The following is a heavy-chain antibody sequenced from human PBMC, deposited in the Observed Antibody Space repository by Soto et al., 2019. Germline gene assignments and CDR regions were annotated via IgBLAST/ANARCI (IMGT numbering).Heavy chain of an antibody. V-gene: IGHV4-39*01. Sequence: SETLSLTCTVSGGSISSSSYYWGWIRQPPGKGLEWIGSIYYSGSTYYNPSLKSRVTISVDTSKNQFSLKLSSVTAADTAVYYCARHPKRTMIVVYWGQGALVTVSS. J-gene: IGHJ4*02. CDR2: IYYSGST. CDR1: GGSISSSSYY. D-gene: IGHD3-22*01. CDR3: ARHPKRTMIVVY.